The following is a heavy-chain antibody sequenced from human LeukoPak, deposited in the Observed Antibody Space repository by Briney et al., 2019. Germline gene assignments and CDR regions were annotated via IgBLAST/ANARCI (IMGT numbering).Heavy chain of an antibody. Sequence: PGGSLRLSCAASGFTVSRNYMNWVRQAPGKGLEWVSVSYSGGDTYYPDSVKGRFTVSRDNPKNTVYLQMNSLRAEDTAMYYCARDRLTNDAFDIWGQGTMVTVSS. J-gene: IGHJ3*02. V-gene: IGHV3-66*01. CDR3: ARDRLTNDAFDI. CDR1: GFTVSRNY. CDR2: SYSGGDT. D-gene: IGHD2-8*01.